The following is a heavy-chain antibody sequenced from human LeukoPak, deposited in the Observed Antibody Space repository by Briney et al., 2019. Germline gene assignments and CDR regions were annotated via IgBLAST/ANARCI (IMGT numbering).Heavy chain of an antibody. Sequence: GGSLRLSCAASGFTFSSYSMNWVRQAPGKGLEWVSSISSSSSYIYYADSVKGRFTISRDNSKNTLYLQMNSLRAEDTAVYYCAKARGIAVAAPLDYWGQGTLVTVSS. CDR1: GFTFSSYS. J-gene: IGHJ4*02. D-gene: IGHD6-19*01. CDR2: ISSSSSYI. V-gene: IGHV3-21*01. CDR3: AKARGIAVAAPLDY.